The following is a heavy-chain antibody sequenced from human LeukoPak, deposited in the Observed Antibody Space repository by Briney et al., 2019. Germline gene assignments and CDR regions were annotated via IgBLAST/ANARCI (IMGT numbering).Heavy chain of an antibody. CDR3: ARVIGSYGDSAY. V-gene: IGHV3-48*04. D-gene: IGHD3-16*01. Sequence: GGSLRRSCTASGFKFSSFSMNWARQAPGKGLEWLSYISSTSSAIYYADSVKGRFTIYRDNAKNSLYLQMDSLRAEDTAIYYCARVIGSYGDSAYWGQGTLVTVSS. CDR2: ISSTSSAI. CDR1: GFKFSSFS. J-gene: IGHJ4*02.